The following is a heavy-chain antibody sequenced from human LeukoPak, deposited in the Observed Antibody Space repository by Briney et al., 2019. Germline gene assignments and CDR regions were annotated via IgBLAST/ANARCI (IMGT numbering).Heavy chain of an antibody. CDR1: GFTFSSSG. CDR3: ARGEWSSSPFDY. J-gene: IGHJ4*02. V-gene: IGHV3-21*01. D-gene: IGHD2-8*01. CDR2: ISASGDNT. Sequence: GGTLRLSCAASGFTFSSSGMSWVRQAPGKGLEWVSTISASGDNTYYADSVKGRFTVSRDNARNSLYLQMNSLRAEDTAVYYCARGEWSSSPFDYWGQGTLVTVSS.